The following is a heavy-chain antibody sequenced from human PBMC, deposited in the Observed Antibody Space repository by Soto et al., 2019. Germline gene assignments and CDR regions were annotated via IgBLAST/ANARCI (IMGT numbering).Heavy chain of an antibody. CDR3: AKGLTAARLYYYYYGMDV. V-gene: IGHV3-23*01. CDR2: ISGSGGST. D-gene: IGHD6-6*01. CDR1: GFTFSSYA. Sequence: PGGSLRLSCAASGFTFSSYAMSWVRQAPGKGLEWVSAISGSGGSTYYADSVKGRFTISRDNSKNTLYLQMNSLRAEDTAVYYCAKGLTAARLYYYYYGMDVWGQGTTVTVSS. J-gene: IGHJ6*02.